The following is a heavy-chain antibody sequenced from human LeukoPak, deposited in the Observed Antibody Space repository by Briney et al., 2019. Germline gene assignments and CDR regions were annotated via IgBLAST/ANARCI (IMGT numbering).Heavy chain of an antibody. CDR1: GFTFSSYG. J-gene: IGHJ4*02. D-gene: IGHD7-27*01. CDR2: IKDDGSEK. Sequence: GGSLRLSCAASGFTFSSYGMHWVRQAPGRGLEWVANIKDDGSEKYYVDSVKGRFTISRDNAKNSLYLQMNSLSAEDTAVYYCTNWGDTWGLDFWGQGILVSVSS. CDR3: TNWGDTWGLDF. V-gene: IGHV3-7*01.